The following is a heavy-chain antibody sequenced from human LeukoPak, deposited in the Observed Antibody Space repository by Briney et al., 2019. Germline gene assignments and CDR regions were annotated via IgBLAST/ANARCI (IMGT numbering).Heavy chain of an antibody. CDR3: ATVTVAGPRFDY. D-gene: IGHD6-19*01. Sequence: SETLSLTCTVSSGSISTSNYYWGWVRQPPGKALEWIGNIFYSGSTYYSPSLKSRVTISLDTSRNQFSLKLSSVTAADTAVYYCATVTVAGPRFDYWGQGTVVTVSS. V-gene: IGHV4-39*07. CDR2: IFYSGST. CDR1: SGSISTSNYY. J-gene: IGHJ4*02.